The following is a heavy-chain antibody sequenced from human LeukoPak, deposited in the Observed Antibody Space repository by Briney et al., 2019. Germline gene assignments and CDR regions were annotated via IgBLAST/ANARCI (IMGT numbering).Heavy chain of an antibody. CDR2: ISYDGSNK. CDR1: GFTFSSYA. J-gene: IGHJ4*02. D-gene: IGHD3-22*01. CDR3: ARDLEYYYDSSGHFDY. V-gene: IGHV3-30-3*01. Sequence: GGSLRLSCAASGFTFSSYAMHWVRQAPGKGLEWVAVISYDGSNKYYADSVKGRFTISRDNSKNTLYLQMNSLRAEDTAVYYCARDLEYYYDSSGHFDYWGQGTLVTVSS.